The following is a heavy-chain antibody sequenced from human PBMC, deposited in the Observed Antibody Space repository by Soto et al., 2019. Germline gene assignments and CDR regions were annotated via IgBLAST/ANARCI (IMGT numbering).Heavy chain of an antibody. CDR2: IYYSGST. J-gene: IGHJ4*02. Sequence: VQLQESGPGLVKPSLTLSLTCTVSGDSIRNGDYYWSWIRQPPGKGLEWIGYIYYSGSTHYNPSLESRVSMSVDTSKNQSSLRLSSVTAADTAVYHCARQGAFYYGSGSYNLDCWGQGTLVTVSS. CDR1: GDSIRNGDYY. CDR3: ARQGAFYYGSGSYNLDC. V-gene: IGHV4-30-4*01. D-gene: IGHD3-10*01.